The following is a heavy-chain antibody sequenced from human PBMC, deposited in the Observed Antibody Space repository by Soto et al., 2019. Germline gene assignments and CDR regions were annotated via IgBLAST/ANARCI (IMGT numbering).Heavy chain of an antibody. CDR3: AKDRVGGTFYTPLAF. J-gene: IGHJ4*02. CDR1: GFNFDNYG. CDR2: ITYDGSFQ. V-gene: IGHV3-30*18. D-gene: IGHD1-7*01. Sequence: PVGSLRLSCQASGFNFDNYGTHWVRQAPGKGLEWVAVITYDGSFQYYADSVKGRFTISRDNSKNTLSLHLNTLKPEDTAVYHCAKDRVGGTFYTPLAFWGQGTLVTVSS.